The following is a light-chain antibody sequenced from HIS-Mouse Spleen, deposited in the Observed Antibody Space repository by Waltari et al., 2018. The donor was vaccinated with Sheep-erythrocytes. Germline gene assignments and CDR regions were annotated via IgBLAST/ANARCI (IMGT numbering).Light chain of an antibody. V-gene: IGLV3-1*01. CDR1: KLGDKY. CDR2: QDS. CDR3: QAWDSSTAWV. Sequence: SYELTQPPSVSVSPGQTASIPCSGDKLGDKYACWYQQKPGQSPVLVTYQDSKRPSGIPERFSGSNSGNTATLTISGTQAMDEADYYCQAWDSSTAWVFGGGTKLTVL. J-gene: IGLJ2*01.